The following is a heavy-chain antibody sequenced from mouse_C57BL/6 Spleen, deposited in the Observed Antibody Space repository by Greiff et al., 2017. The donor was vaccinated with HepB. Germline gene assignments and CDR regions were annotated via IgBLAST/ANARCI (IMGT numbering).Heavy chain of an antibody. J-gene: IGHJ1*03. V-gene: IGHV1-76*01. CDR2: IYPGSGNT. Sequence: QVQLQQSGAELVRPGASVKLSCKASGYTFTDYYINWVKQRPGQGLEWIARIYPGSGNTYYNEKFKGKATLTAEKSSSTAYMQLSSLTSEDSAVYFCARGPYWYFDVWGTGTTVTVSS. CDR3: ARGPYWYFDV. CDR1: GYTFTDYY.